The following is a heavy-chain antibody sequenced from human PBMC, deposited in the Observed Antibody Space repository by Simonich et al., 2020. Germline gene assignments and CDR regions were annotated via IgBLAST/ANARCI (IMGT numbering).Heavy chain of an antibody. CDR3: ARVRFEAFDI. V-gene: IGHV1-2*02. CDR2: SNPTVGGT. J-gene: IGHJ3*02. CDR1: GYTFPGYY. Sequence: QVQLVQSGAEVKKPGASVKVSCKASGYTFPGYYMHWVRQAPGQGLEWMGWSNPTVGGTNYAQKFQGRVTMTRDTSISTAYMELSRLRSDDTAVYYCARVRFEAFDIWGQGTMVTVSS.